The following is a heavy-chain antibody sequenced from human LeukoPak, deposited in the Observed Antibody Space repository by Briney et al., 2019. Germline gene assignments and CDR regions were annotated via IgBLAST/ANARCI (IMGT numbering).Heavy chain of an antibody. D-gene: IGHD2-2*01. CDR1: GGTFSSYA. Sequence: GASVRVSCKASGGTFSSYAISWVRQAPGQGLEWMGRIIPILGIANYAQKFQGRVTITADKSTSTAYMELSSLRSEDTAVYYCARGVVVVPAYYLDYWGQGTLVTVSS. J-gene: IGHJ4*02. CDR2: IIPILGIA. V-gene: IGHV1-69*04. CDR3: ARGVVVVPAYYLDY.